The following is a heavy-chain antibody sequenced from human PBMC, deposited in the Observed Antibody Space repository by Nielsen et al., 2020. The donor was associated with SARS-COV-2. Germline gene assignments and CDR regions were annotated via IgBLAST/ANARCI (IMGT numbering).Heavy chain of an antibody. Sequence: SETLSLTCSVSGGSISSGGYYWSWIRQHPGKGLEWIGYIYYRGSTFYNFSLKSRTTISIDTSKNQFSLKLSSVTAADTAIYYCARASDELRNPNYFDPWGQGTLVTVSS. CDR1: GGSISSGGYY. CDR2: IYYRGST. V-gene: IGHV4-31*03. CDR3: ARASDELRNPNYFDP. D-gene: IGHD2-21*01. J-gene: IGHJ5*02.